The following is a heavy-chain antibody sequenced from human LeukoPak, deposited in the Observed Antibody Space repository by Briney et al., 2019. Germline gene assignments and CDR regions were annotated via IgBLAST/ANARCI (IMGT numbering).Heavy chain of an antibody. Sequence: PGGSLRLSCAASGFNFIDYSMNWVRQAPGKGLEWISYIGISSGNTKYADSVKGRFTISRDKARNSLYLQMNSLRVEATAVYYCARDHRYAFDNWGHGTLVTVSS. D-gene: IGHD5-12*01. J-gene: IGHJ4*01. CDR3: ARDHRYAFDN. V-gene: IGHV3-48*01. CDR1: GFNFIDYS. CDR2: IGISSGNT.